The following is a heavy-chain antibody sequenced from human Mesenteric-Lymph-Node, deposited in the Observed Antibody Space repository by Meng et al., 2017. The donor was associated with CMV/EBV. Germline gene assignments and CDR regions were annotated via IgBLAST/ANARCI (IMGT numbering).Heavy chain of an antibody. Sequence: SETLSLTCTVSGGSVSSGSYYWSWIRQPPGKGLEWIGYIYYSGSTNYNPSLKSRVTISVDTSKNQFSLKLSSVTAADTAMSYCARVGPYYDFWSGPPDVWGQGTTVTVSS. CDR2: IYYSGST. CDR1: GGSVSSGSYY. J-gene: IGHJ6*02. D-gene: IGHD3-3*01. CDR3: ARVGPYYDFWSGPPDV. V-gene: IGHV4-61*01.